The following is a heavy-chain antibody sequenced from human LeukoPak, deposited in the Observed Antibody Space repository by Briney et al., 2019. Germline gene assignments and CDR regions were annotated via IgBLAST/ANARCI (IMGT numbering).Heavy chain of an antibody. Sequence: PGGSLRLSCAASGFTVSSNYMSWVRQAPGKGLEWVSAISGSGGSTYYADSVKGRFTISRDNSKNTLYLQMNSLRAEDTAVYYCAKDLMSGRVVAWGQGTLVTVSS. V-gene: IGHV3-23*01. D-gene: IGHD3-22*01. J-gene: IGHJ4*02. CDR1: GFTVSSNY. CDR3: AKDLMSGRVVA. CDR2: ISGSGGST.